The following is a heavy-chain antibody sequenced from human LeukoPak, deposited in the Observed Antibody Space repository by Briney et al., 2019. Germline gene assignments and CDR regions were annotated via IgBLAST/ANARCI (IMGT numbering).Heavy chain of an antibody. CDR2: ISISSSYI. D-gene: IGHD3-22*01. CDR1: GFTFSSYS. J-gene: IGHJ4*02. Sequence: GGSLRLSCAASGFTFSSYSINWVRQAPGKEREWVSSISISSSYIYYADSVKGRFTISRDNAKNSLYLQMNSLRAEDTAAYYCARGPQKNGHSSGYPGYFDYWGQGTLVTVSS. CDR3: ARGPQKNGHSSGYPGYFDY. V-gene: IGHV3-21*01.